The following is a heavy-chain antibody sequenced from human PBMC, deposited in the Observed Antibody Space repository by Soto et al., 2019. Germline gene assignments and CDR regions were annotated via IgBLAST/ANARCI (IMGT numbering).Heavy chain of an antibody. D-gene: IGHD6-19*01. J-gene: IGHJ4*02. CDR3: ARDFLSAVAGPIFDY. V-gene: IGHV3-7*01. Sequence: PGGYLRLSCAASGFTFSSYWMSWVRQAPGKGLEWVANIKQDGSEKYYVDSVKGRFTISRDNAKNSLYLQMNSLRAEDTAVYYCARDFLSAVAGPIFDYWGQGTLVTVSS. CDR1: GFTFSSYW. CDR2: IKQDGSEK.